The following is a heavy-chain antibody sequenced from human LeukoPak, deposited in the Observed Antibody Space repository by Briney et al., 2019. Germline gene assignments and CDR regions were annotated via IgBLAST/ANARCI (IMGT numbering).Heavy chain of an antibody. CDR2: IKSKTDGGTT. J-gene: IGHJ6*03. Sequence: GGSLRLSCAASGFTFSDYYMSWVRQAPGKGLEWVGRIKSKTDGGTTDYAAPVKGRFTISRDDSKNTLYLQMNSLKTEDTAVYYCTTVRVVPYYYYYYMDVWGKGTTVTVSS. CDR3: TTVRVVPYYYYYYMDV. V-gene: IGHV3-15*01. CDR1: GFTFSDYY. D-gene: IGHD3-3*01.